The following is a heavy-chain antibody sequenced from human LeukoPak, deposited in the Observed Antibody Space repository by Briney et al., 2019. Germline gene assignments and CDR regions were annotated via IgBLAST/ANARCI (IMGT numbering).Heavy chain of an antibody. CDR2: ISWDGGST. V-gene: IGHV3-43*01. CDR3: AKEATDSATIDY. D-gene: IGHD1-1*01. CDR1: GFTFDDYT. Sequence: GGSLRLSCAASGFTFDDYTMHWVRQAPGKGPEWVPLISWDGGSTYYADSVKGRFTISRDNSRNSLYLQMNSLRAEDTALYYCAKEATDSATIDYWGQGTLVTVSS. J-gene: IGHJ4*02.